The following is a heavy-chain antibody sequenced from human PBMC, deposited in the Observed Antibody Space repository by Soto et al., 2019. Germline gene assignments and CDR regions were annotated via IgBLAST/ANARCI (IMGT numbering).Heavy chain of an antibody. D-gene: IGHD2-15*01. CDR3: VGNLASGGTYYFDY. V-gene: IGHV3-72*01. Sequence: EVQLVESGGGLVEPGGSLRLSCAASGFTFSDHYMDWVRQAPGKGLEWIGRVRNKANSYTTEYAASVRGRFTVSRDDSKNSLYLQMNSLKTEDTAMYYCVGNLASGGTYYFDYWGQGTLVTVSS. CDR2: VRNKANSYTT. CDR1: GFTFSDHY. J-gene: IGHJ4*02.